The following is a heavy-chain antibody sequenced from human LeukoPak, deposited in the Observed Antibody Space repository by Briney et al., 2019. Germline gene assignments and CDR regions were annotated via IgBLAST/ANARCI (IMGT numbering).Heavy chain of an antibody. CDR1: GGSISSSSYY. J-gene: IGHJ5*02. CDR3: ARGGIAAVANWFDP. Sequence: SETLSLTCTVSGGSISSSSYYWGWIRQPPGKGLEWIGSIYYSGSTYYNPSLKSRVTISVDTSKNQFSLKLSSVTAADTAVYYCARGGIAAVANWFDPWGQGTLVTVSS. V-gene: IGHV4-39*07. CDR2: IYYSGST. D-gene: IGHD6-13*01.